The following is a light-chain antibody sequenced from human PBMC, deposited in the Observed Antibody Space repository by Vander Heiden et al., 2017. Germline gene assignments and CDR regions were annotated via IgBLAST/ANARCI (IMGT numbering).Light chain of an antibody. Sequence: EVVMTQSPDTLSVSPGETATLSCRASQSISRDLAWYQQKPGQPPKLLIYDTSDRAAGLPARFSGSGSGTEFTLTISSLQSEDFAVYSCQQDNYWPQSFGGGTKVEIK. J-gene: IGKJ4*01. V-gene: IGKV3-15*01. CDR2: DTS. CDR3: QQDNYWPQS. CDR1: QSISRD.